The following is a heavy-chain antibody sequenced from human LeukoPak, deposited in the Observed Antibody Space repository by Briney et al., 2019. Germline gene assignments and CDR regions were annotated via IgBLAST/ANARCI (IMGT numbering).Heavy chain of an antibody. V-gene: IGHV1-46*01. J-gene: IGHJ4*02. D-gene: IGHD2-8*01. CDR1: GYTFTSYH. CDR3: ARDYVDDIPMIKDY. Sequence: ASVKVSCKASGYTFTSYHMHWVRQAPGQGLEWMGKINLSGGSTTYAQKFQGRVTMTRDTSTSTVYMELSSLRSEGTAVYYCARDYVDDIPMIKDYWGQGTLVTVSS. CDR2: INLSGGST.